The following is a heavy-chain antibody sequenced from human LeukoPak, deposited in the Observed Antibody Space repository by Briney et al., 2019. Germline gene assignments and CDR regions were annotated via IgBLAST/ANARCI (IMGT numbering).Heavy chain of an antibody. J-gene: IGHJ5*02. D-gene: IGHD3-10*01. V-gene: IGHV1-18*01. CDR3: ARYYGSGSYTISP. Sequence: ASVKVSCKASGYTFTSYGINWVRQAPGQGLEWMGWINTYNGNTNYAQKLQGRVTMTTDTSTSTAYMELRSLRSDDTAVYYCARYYGSGSYTISPWGQGTLVTVSS. CDR1: GYTFTSYG. CDR2: INTYNGNT.